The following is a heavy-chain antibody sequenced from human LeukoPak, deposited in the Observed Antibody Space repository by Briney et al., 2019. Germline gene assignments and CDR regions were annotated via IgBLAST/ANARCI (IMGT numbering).Heavy chain of an antibody. J-gene: IGHJ3*02. CDR1: GGTFSSYA. Sequence: ASVKVSCKASGGTFSSYAISWVRQAPGQGLEWMGGIIPIFGTANYAQKFQGRVTITADQSTRTAYMELSSLRSEDTAVYYCAREGIADFEDAFDIWGQGTMVTVSS. CDR2: IIPIFGTA. D-gene: IGHD6-13*01. CDR3: AREGIADFEDAFDI. V-gene: IGHV1-69*13.